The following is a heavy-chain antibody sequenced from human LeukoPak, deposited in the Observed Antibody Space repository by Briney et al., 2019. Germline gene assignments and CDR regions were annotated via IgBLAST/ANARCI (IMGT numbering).Heavy chain of an antibody. CDR2: IWYDGSNK. CDR1: GFSFSRYG. D-gene: IGHD1-26*01. J-gene: IGHJ4*02. V-gene: IGHV3-33*01. CDR3: TTWVGAHFDF. Sequence: PGGSLRLSCAASGFSFSRYGMHWVRQAPGKGLEWVAVIWYDGSNKYYADSVKGRFTISRDNSKNTLYLQVNSLRAEDTAVYFCTTWVGAHFDFWGQGTLVTVSS.